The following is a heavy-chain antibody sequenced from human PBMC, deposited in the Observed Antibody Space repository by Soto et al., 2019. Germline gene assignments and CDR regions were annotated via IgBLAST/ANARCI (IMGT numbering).Heavy chain of an antibody. Sequence: SETLSLTCAVYGGSFSGYYWSWIRQPPGKGLEWIGEINHSGSTNYNPSLKSRVTISVDTSKNQFSLKLSSVTAADTAVYYCARDYGDYYFDYWGQGTLVTVSS. CDR1: GGSFSGYY. J-gene: IGHJ4*02. V-gene: IGHV4-34*01. D-gene: IGHD4-17*01. CDR3: ARDYGDYYFDY. CDR2: INHSGST.